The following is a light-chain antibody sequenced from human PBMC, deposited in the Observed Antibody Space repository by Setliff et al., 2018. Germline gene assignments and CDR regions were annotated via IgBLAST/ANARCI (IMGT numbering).Light chain of an antibody. CDR1: SSNIGAGYD. CDR3: QSYDSSLSAYVV. CDR2: GNS. J-gene: IGLJ2*01. V-gene: IGLV1-40*01. Sequence: QSVLTQPPSVSGAPGQRVTISCTGSSSNIGAGYDVHWYQQLPGTAPKLLIYGNSNRPSGVPDRFSGSKSSTSASLAITGLQAEDEADYYCQSYDSSLSAYVVFGGGTQLTVL.